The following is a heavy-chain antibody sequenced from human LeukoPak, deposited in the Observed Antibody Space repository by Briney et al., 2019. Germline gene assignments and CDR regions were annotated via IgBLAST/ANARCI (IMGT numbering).Heavy chain of an antibody. V-gene: IGHV5-51*01. CDR1: GYSFTSYW. J-gene: IGHJ4*02. CDR3: ARHWGAAAGEFDY. D-gene: IGHD6-13*01. CDR2: IYPGDSGT. Sequence: GESLKISCRGSGYSFTSYWIGWVRQMPGKGLEWMGIIYPGDSGTRYSPSFQGQVTISADKSISTAYLQWSSLKASDTAMYYCARHWGAAAGEFDYWGQGTRVTVSS.